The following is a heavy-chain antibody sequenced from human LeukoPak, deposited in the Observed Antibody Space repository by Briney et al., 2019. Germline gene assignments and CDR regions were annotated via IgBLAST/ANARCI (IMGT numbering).Heavy chain of an antibody. J-gene: IGHJ4*02. V-gene: IGHV1-69*13. CDR1: GGTFSSYA. Sequence: ASVKVSCKASGGTFSSYAISWVRQAPGQGLEWMGGIIPIFGTANYAQKFQGRVTITADESTSTAYMELSSLRSEDTAVYYCARGVGYSRTHDYWGQGTLVTVSS. D-gene: IGHD6-13*01. CDR2: IIPIFGTA. CDR3: ARGVGYSRTHDY.